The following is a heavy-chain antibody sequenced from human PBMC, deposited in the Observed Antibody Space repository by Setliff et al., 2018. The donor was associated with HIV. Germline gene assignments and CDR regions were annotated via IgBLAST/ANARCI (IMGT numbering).Heavy chain of an antibody. J-gene: IGHJ6*03. D-gene: IGHD2-2*01. V-gene: IGHV3-30*18. Sequence: PGGSLRLSCAASGFTFSNYAVHWVRQAPGKGLEWVAVASDDGKNIYYADSVKGRFTVSRDNYRNTVFLQMNSLRMEDTAVFYCAKFPCSSSSCYGGYYYYYMGVWGKGSTVTVSS. CDR3: AKFPCSSSSCYGGYYYYYMGV. CDR2: ASDDGKNI. CDR1: GFTFSNYA.